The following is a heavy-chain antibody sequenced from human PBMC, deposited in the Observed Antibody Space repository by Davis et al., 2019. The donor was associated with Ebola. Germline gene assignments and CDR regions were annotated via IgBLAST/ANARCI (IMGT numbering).Heavy chain of an antibody. J-gene: IGHJ4*02. CDR3: ARDYGGPFDY. CDR2: IYYSGST. CDR1: GGAISSYY. Sequence: SETLSLTCTVSGGAISSYYWSWIRQPPGKGLEWIGYIYYSGSTNYNPSLKSRVTISVDTSKNQFSLQLNSVTPEDTAVYYCARDYGGPFDYWGQGTLVTVSS. D-gene: IGHD4-17*01. V-gene: IGHV4-59*12.